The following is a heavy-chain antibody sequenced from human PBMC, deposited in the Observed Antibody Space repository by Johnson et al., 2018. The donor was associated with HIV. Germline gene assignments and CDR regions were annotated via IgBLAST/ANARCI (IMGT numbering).Heavy chain of an antibody. CDR3: ARASHYADAFDI. CDR1: GFTFSSYA. V-gene: IGHV3-20*04. J-gene: IGHJ3*02. Sequence: EVQLVESGGGLVQPGGSLRLSCAASGFTFSSYAMSWVRQAPGKGLEWVSGINWNGGRTGYADSVKGRFSISRDNGKNSLYLQMNSLRVDDTALYSCARASHYADAFDIWGQGTMVTVSS. CDR2: INWNGGRT. D-gene: IGHD2-2*01.